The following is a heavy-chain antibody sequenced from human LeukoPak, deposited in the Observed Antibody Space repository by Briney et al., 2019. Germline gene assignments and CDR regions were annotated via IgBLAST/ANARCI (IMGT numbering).Heavy chain of an antibody. CDR1: GYTFTSYG. D-gene: IGHD3-22*01. Sequence: ASVKVSCKASGYTFTSYGISWVRQAPGQGLEWMGWISGYNGDTNYAQKLQGRVTVTTDTSTSTAYMDLRSLRSDDTAVYYCARDRHRRHYYDSSLDPPLDYWGQGTLVTVSS. CDR3: ARDRHRRHYYDSSLDPPLDY. CDR2: ISGYNGDT. J-gene: IGHJ4*02. V-gene: IGHV1-18*01.